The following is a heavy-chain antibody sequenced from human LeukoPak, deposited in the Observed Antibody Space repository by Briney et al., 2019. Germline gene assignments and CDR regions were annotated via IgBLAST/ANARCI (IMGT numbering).Heavy chain of an antibody. D-gene: IGHD3-22*01. CDR1: GGSISSYY. V-gene: IGHV4-4*07. Sequence: PSETPSLTCTVSGGSISSYYWSWIRQPAGKGLEWIGRIYTSGSTNYNPSLKSRVTISVDTSKNQFSLKLSSVTAADTAVYYCARDHPYYYDSSGYFDYWGQGTLVTVSS. CDR3: ARDHPYYYDSSGYFDY. CDR2: IYTSGST. J-gene: IGHJ4*02.